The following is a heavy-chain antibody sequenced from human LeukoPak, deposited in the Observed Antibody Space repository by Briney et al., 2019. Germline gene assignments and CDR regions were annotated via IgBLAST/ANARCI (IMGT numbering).Heavy chain of an antibody. D-gene: IGHD6-6*01. CDR2: IYTSGST. CDR1: GGSISSGSYY. CDR3: ARVGGSSSSGGRGGLDY. J-gene: IGHJ4*02. Sequence: SQTLSLTCTVSGGSISSGSYYWSWIRQPAGKGLEWIGRIYTSGSTNYNPSLKSRVTISVDTSKNQFSLKLSSVTAADTAVYYCARVGGSSSSGGRGGLDYWGQGTLVTVSS. V-gene: IGHV4-61*02.